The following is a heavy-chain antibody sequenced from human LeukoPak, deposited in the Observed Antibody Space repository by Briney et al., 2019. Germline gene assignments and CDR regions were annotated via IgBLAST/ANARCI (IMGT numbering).Heavy chain of an antibody. V-gene: IGHV3-9*01. D-gene: IGHD6-19*01. Sequence: GGSLRLSCAGSGFIFNNYAMHWVRQPPGKGLEWVSGISWNSGSIDYADSVKGRFTISRDNSKNSLYLQMNSLRVEDTAFYYCAKDNRRHYTSGPNPDSLHWGQGALVTVSS. CDR1: GFIFNNYA. J-gene: IGHJ4*02. CDR2: ISWNSGSI. CDR3: AKDNRRHYTSGPNPDSLH.